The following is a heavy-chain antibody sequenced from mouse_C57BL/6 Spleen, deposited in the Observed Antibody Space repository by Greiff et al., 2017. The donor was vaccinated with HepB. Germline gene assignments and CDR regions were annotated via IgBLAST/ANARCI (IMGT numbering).Heavy chain of an antibody. CDR3: ARGYSNYDAMDY. J-gene: IGHJ4*01. Sequence: VQLQQPGAELVKPGASVKLSCKASGYTFTSYWMQWVKQRPGQGLEWIGEIDPSDSYTNYNQKFKGKATLTVDTSSSTAYMQLSSLTSEDSAVYYCARGYSNYDAMDYWGQGTSVTVSS. D-gene: IGHD2-5*01. CDR2: IDPSDSYT. CDR1: GYTFTSYW. V-gene: IGHV1-50*01.